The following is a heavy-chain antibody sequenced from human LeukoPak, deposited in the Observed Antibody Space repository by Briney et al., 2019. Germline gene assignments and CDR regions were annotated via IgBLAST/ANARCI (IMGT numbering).Heavy chain of an antibody. J-gene: IGHJ5*02. CDR3: ARHHYCLGGTCSFDP. CDR1: GGSISSNSYY. V-gene: IGHV4-39*01. CDR2: IYYSGIT. Sequence: SETLSLTCAVSGGSISSNSYYWGWIRQSPGKGLEWIGSIYYSGITYYSPSLKSRVTISVDTSKIQFSLKLSSVTAAETAVYYCARHHYCLGGTCSFDPWGQGTLVTVSS. D-gene: IGHD2-15*01.